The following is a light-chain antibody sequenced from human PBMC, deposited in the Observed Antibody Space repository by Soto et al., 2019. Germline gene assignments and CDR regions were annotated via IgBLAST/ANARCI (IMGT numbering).Light chain of an antibody. Sequence: DIQMTQSPSTLSASVGDRVSITCRASQSIRSWLAWYQQKPGNAPKLLIYDASSLESGVPSRFSGRGSGTEFTLTISSLKPDDFATYYCKQYNSYSQTFGQGTKVEIK. J-gene: IGKJ1*01. CDR2: DAS. V-gene: IGKV1-5*01. CDR3: KQYNSYSQT. CDR1: QSIRSW.